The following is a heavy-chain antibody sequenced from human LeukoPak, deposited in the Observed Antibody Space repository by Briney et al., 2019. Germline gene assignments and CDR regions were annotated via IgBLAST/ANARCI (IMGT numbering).Heavy chain of an antibody. Sequence: GGSLRLSCAASGFTFRSYAMHWVRQAPGKGLEYVSAISSNGGSTYYANSVKGRFTISRDNSKNTLYLQMGSLRAEDMAVYYCARSDAAALYFDYWGQGTLVTVSS. D-gene: IGHD6-13*01. J-gene: IGHJ4*02. CDR1: GFTFRSYA. CDR3: ARSDAAALYFDY. V-gene: IGHV3-64*01. CDR2: ISSNGGST.